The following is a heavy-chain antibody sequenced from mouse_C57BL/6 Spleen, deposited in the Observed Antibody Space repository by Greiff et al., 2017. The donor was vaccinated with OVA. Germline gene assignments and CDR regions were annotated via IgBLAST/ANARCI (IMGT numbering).Heavy chain of an antibody. CDR2: ISYSGST. J-gene: IGHJ4*01. Sequence: EVKLMESGPGMVKPSQSLSLTCTVTGYSITSGYDWHWIRHFPGNKLEWMGYISYSGSTNYNPSLKSRISITHDTSKNHYFLKLNSVTTEDTATYYGARVTGTLAMDYWGQGTSVTVSS. CDR3: ARVTGTLAMDY. D-gene: IGHD4-1*01. V-gene: IGHV3-1*01. CDR1: GYSITSGYD.